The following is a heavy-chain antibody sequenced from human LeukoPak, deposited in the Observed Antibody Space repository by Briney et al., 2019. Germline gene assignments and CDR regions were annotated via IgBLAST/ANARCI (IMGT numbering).Heavy chain of an antibody. CDR1: GGSISSGDYY. CDR2: IYYSGST. D-gene: IGHD3-22*01. Sequence: PSETLSLTCTVSGGSISSGDYYWSWIRQPPGKGLEWIGYIYYSGSTYYDPSLKSRVTISVDTSKNQFSLKLSSVTAADTAVYYCARVVSVVVISHRGWFDPWGQGTLVTVSS. V-gene: IGHV4-30-4*08. J-gene: IGHJ5*02. CDR3: ARVVSVVVISHRGWFDP.